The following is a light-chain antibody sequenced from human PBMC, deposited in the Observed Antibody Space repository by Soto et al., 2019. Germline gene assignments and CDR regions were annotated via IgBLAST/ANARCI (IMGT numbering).Light chain of an antibody. J-gene: IGKJ4*01. Sequence: ETVLTQPRDTLSFSPLVRATLFCRASQSVSTYLAWYQQKPGQAPRLLIYDASNRAAGIPARFSGSGSGTDFTLTISSLEPEDFAVYYCQQRSRWLTFGGGTKVDIK. CDR3: QQRSRWLT. CDR1: QSVSTY. CDR2: DAS. V-gene: IGKV3-11*01.